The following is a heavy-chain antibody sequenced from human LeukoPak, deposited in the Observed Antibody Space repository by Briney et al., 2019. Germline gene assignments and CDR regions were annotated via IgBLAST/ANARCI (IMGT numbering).Heavy chain of an antibody. CDR1: GLTFSSYA. V-gene: IGHV3-30-3*01. D-gene: IGHD3-22*01. CDR2: ISYDGSNK. CDR3: STDIIVVVIISDFDY. J-gene: IGHJ4*01. Sequence: PGGSLRLSCAASGLTFSSYAMPGVRQAPGKGLEGVAVISYDGSNKYYADSVKGRFTISRDNSKNTLYLQMHSLRAEDTAVYYCSTDIIVVVIISDFDYWGKRTLVTVSS.